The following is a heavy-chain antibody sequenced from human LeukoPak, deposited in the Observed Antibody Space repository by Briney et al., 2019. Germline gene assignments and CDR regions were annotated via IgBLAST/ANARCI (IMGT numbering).Heavy chain of an antibody. D-gene: IGHD6-13*01. CDR3: ARTIAAAINWFDP. V-gene: IGHV4-59*12. CDR2: IYYSGST. J-gene: IGHJ5*02. Sequence: SETLSLTCTVSGGTISSYYWSWVRQPPGKGLEWIGYIYYSGSTNYNPSLKSRVTISVDTSKNQFSLKLSSVTAADTAVYYCARTIAAAINWFDPWCQGTLLTVSS. CDR1: GGTISSYY.